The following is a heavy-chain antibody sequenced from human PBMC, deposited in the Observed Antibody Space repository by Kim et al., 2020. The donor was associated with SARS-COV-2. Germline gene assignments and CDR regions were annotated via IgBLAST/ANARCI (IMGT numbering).Heavy chain of an antibody. J-gene: IGHJ3*02. V-gene: IGHV3-30*04. D-gene: IGHD3-9*01. CDR2: ISYDGSNK. Sequence: GGSLRLSCAASGFTFSSYAMHWVRQAPGKGLEWVAVISYDGSNKYYADSVKGRFTISRDNSKNTLYLQMNSLRAEDTAVYYCARVVNWLLSNDAFDIWGQGTMVTVSS. CDR3: ARVVNWLLSNDAFDI. CDR1: GFTFSSYA.